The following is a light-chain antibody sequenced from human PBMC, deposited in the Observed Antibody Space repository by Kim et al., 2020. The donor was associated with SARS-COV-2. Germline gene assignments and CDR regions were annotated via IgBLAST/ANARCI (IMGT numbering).Light chain of an antibody. CDR3: QQYGSSSWT. CDR1: QSVSRSY. Sequence: SPGERATLSCRASQSVSRSYLTWYQQKAGQAPRLLIYGASSRATGIPDRFSGSGSGTDFTLTIIRLEPEDFAVYYCQQYGSSSWTFGQGTKVDIK. J-gene: IGKJ1*01. V-gene: IGKV3-20*01. CDR2: GAS.